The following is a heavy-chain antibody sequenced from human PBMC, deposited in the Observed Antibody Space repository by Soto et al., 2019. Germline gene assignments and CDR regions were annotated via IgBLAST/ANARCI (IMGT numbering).Heavy chain of an antibody. J-gene: IGHJ6*03. D-gene: IGHD6-6*01. CDR3: VRATAARQRDYSYHYYLHI. V-gene: IGHV1-46*03. Sequence: ASVKVSCKASGYTFINYYIHWVRQAPGQGLEWMGVINPNGGSTVYAQKFQGRVTLTRDTSTSTVYVELSSLRSDDTAVYFCVRATAARQRDYSYHYYLHIWGKGTTVIVSS. CDR1: GYTFINYY. CDR2: INPNGGST.